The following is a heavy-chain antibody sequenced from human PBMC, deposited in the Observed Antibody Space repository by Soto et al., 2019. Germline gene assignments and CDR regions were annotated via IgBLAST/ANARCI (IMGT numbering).Heavy chain of an antibody. J-gene: IGHJ6*02. V-gene: IGHV2-26*01. CDR1: GFSLTTGKMG. D-gene: IGHD4-17*01. CDR3: ARMNVDSYQFYYTMDV. CDR2: IFSDNER. Sequence: ESGPTLVNPTETLTLTCTVSGFSLTTGKMGVSWIRQPPGKALEWLAHIFSDNERSYSTSLQGRLTISKDTSGSQVVLSMTNVDPVDTATYYCARMNVDSYQFYYTMDVWRQGTTVTVSS.